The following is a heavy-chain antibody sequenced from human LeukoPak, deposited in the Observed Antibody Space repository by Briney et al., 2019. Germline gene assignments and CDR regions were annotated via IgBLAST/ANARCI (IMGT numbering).Heavy chain of an antibody. Sequence: RTSETLSLTCAVYGGSFSGYYWSWIRQPAGKGLEWIGRIYTSGSTNYNPSLKSRVTMSVDTSKNQFSLKLSSVTAADTAVYYCAREGYSSSWYDSWGQGTLVTVSS. J-gene: IGHJ4*02. CDR3: AREGYSSSWYDS. CDR2: IYTSGST. D-gene: IGHD6-13*01. V-gene: IGHV4-4*07. CDR1: GGSFSGYY.